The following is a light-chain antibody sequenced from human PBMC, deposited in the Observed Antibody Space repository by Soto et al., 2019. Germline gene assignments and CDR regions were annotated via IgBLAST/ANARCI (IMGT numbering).Light chain of an antibody. V-gene: IGKV1-12*01. CDR3: PQSNSFPLT. Sequence: DIQMTQSPSSVSASVGDRVTITCRASQGISSRLAWYQQKPGKAPNLLIYAASSLQSGVPSRFSGSGSETDFTLTIGSLQPEDFATYYCPQSNSFPLTFGGGTKVEIK. CDR1: QGISSR. CDR2: AAS. J-gene: IGKJ4*01.